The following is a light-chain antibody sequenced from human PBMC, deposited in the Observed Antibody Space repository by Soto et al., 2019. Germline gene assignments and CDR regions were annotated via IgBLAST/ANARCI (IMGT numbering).Light chain of an antibody. J-gene: IGLJ1*01. CDR2: EVS. CDR3: SSYTSSSTPRV. V-gene: IGLV2-14*01. CDR1: SSDVGDYDF. Sequence: QSVRTQPSSVSGSPGQAITISCTGTSSDVGDYDFVSWYQQHPGKAPKLMIYEVSNRPSGVSNRFSGSKSGNTASLTISGLQAEDEAEYYCSSYTSSSTPRVFGSGTKVTVL.